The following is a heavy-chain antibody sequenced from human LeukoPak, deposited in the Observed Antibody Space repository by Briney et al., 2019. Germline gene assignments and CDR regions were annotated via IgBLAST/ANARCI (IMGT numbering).Heavy chain of an antibody. J-gene: IGHJ6*03. CDR1: GFTFSSYA. Sequence: PGGSLRLSCAASGFTFSSYAMHWVRQAPGKGLEWVAVISYDGSNKYYADSVKGRFTISRDNSKNTLYLQMNSLRAEDTAVYYCARDRRYSYGHYYYFYMDVWGKGTTVTVSS. CDR3: ARDRRYSYGHYYYFYMDV. CDR2: ISYDGSNK. D-gene: IGHD5-18*01. V-gene: IGHV3-30*04.